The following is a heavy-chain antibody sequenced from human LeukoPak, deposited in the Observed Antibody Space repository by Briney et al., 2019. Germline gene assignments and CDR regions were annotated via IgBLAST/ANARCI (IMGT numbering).Heavy chain of an antibody. D-gene: IGHD3-22*01. CDR3: ARDVYYYDSSGYYTRHLDY. CDR1: GYTFTSYA. J-gene: IGHJ4*02. CDR2: INTNTGNP. V-gene: IGHV7-4-1*02. Sequence: ASVKVSCKASGYTFTSYAMNWVRQAPGQGLEWMGWINTNTGNPTYAQGFTGRFVFSLDTSVSTAYLQISSLKAEDTAVYYCARDVYYYDSSGYYTRHLDYWGQGTLVTVSS.